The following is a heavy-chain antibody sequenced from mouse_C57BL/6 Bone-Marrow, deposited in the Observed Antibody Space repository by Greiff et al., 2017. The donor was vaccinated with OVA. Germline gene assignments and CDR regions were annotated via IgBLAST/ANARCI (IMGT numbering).Heavy chain of an antibody. CDR2: IYPGSGNI. CDR3: ARSERLRDYFDY. Sequence: VKLVESGAELVRPGDSVKLSCKASGYTFTDYYISWVKQRPGQGLEWIARIYPGSGNIYYNEKFKGKATLTAEKSSSTAYMQLSSLTSDDSAVYFCARSERLRDYFDYWGQGTTLTVSS. V-gene: IGHV1-76*01. CDR1: GYTFTDYY. J-gene: IGHJ2*01. D-gene: IGHD2-2*01.